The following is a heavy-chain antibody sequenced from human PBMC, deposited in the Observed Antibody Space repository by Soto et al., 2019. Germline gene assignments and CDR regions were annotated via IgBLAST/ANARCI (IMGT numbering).Heavy chain of an antibody. CDR2: IYYSGST. J-gene: IGHJ4*02. V-gene: IGHV4-31*03. CDR3: ARFPLQRLWVRGVFDY. Sequence: SETLSLTCTVSGGSISSGGYYWSWIRQHPGKGLEWIGYIYYSGSTYYNPSLKSRVTISVDTSKNQFSLKLSSVTAADTAVYYCARFPLQRLWVRGVFDYWGQGTLVTVSS. D-gene: IGHD3-10*01. CDR1: GGSISSGGYY.